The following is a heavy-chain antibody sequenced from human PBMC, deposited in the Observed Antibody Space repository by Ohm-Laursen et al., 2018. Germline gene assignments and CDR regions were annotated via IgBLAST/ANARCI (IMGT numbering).Heavy chain of an antibody. V-gene: IGHV4-4*07. CDR2: IHTSGTT. CDR3: SGGGF. CDR1: GGSISSYY. J-gene: IGHJ4*02. Sequence: GTLSLTCTVSGGSISSYYWSWIRQPSGRGLEWIGRIHTSGTTNYNPSLQSRVTMSVDTSKNQFSLNLSSVTAADTAVYYCSGGGFWGQGTLVTVSS.